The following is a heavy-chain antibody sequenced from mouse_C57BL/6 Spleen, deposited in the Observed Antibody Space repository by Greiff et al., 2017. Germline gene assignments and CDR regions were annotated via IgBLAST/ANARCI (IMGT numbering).Heavy chain of an antibody. CDR2: IDPSDSYT. D-gene: IGHD3-3*01. J-gene: IGHJ1*03. CDR3: ARRDLYFDV. Sequence: QVQLKQPGAELVMPGASVKLSCKASGYTFTSYWMHWVKQRPGQGLEWIGEIDPSDSYTNYNQKFKGKSTLTVDKSSSTAFMQLSSLTSEDSAVYYCARRDLYFDVWGTGTTVTVSS. V-gene: IGHV1-69*01. CDR1: GYTFTSYW.